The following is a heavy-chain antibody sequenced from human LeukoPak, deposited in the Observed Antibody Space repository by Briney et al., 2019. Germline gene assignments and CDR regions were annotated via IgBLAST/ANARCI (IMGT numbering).Heavy chain of an antibody. CDR1: GGSFSGYY. V-gene: IGHV4-34*01. Sequence: PSETLPLTCAVYGGSFSGYYWSWIRQPPGKGLEWIGEINHSGSTNYNPSLKSRVTISVDTSKNQFSLKLSSVTAADTAVYYCARGQIVVVVAGPYYYYYMDVWGKGTTVTVSS. D-gene: IGHD2-15*01. CDR3: ARGQIVVVVAGPYYYYYMDV. CDR2: INHSGST. J-gene: IGHJ6*03.